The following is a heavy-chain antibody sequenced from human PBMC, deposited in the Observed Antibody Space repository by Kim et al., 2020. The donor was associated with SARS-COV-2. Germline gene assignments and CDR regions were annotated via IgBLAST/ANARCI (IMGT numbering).Heavy chain of an antibody. CDR1: GGSISSYY. CDR3: ARDRGSDYDSSGYYPYYYYGMDV. V-gene: IGHV4-59*01. CDR2: IYYSGST. Sequence: SETLSLTCTVSGGSISSYYWSWIRQPPGKGLEWIGYIYYSGSTNYNPSLKSRVTISVDTSKNQFSLKLSSVTAADTAVYYCARDRGSDYDSSGYYPYYYYGMDVWGQGTTVTVSS. D-gene: IGHD3-22*01. J-gene: IGHJ6*02.